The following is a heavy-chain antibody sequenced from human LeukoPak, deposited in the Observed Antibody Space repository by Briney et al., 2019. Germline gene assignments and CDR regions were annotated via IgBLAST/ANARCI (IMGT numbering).Heavy chain of an antibody. CDR2: IYYSGST. D-gene: IGHD2/OR15-2a*01. Sequence: SETLSLTCTVSGGSISSSSYSWGWIRQPPGKGLEWIGSIYYSGSTYYNPSLKSRVTISVDTSKNQFSLKLSSVTAADTAVYYCASEGNKGRIDYWGQGTLVTVSS. CDR1: GGSISSSSYS. J-gene: IGHJ4*02. CDR3: ASEGNKGRIDY. V-gene: IGHV4-39*01.